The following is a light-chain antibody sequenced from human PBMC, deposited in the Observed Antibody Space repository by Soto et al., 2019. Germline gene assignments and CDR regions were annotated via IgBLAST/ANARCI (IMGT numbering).Light chain of an antibody. CDR2: GTS. V-gene: IGKV3-20*01. CDR1: QSVSSNY. Sequence: EIVLTQSPGTLSLSPGERATLSCRASQSVSSNYLAWYQQKPGQAPRLLMYGTSSRATGIPDRFSGSGSGTXXXXXXXRLEPEDFAVYYCQQYGSPGTFGGGTKVEIK. J-gene: IGKJ4*01. CDR3: QQYGSPGT.